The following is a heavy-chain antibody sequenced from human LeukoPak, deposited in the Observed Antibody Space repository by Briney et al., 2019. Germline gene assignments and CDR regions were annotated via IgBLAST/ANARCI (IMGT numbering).Heavy chain of an antibody. CDR3: STPLWPNYFDY. J-gene: IGHJ4*02. Sequence: SVKVSCKASGGTFSSYAISWVRQAPGQGLEWMGGIIPIFGTANYAQKFQGRVTITADESTSTAYMELSSLRSEDTAVYYCSTPLWPNYFDYWGQGTLVTVSS. CDR2: IIPIFGTA. D-gene: IGHD2/OR15-2a*01. V-gene: IGHV1-69*13. CDR1: GGTFSSYA.